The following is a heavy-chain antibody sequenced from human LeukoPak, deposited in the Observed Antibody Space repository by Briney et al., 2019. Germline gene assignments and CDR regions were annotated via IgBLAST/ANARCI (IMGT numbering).Heavy chain of an antibody. V-gene: IGHV3-23*01. CDR1: GFTFSSYA. CDR2: IRDSGSST. D-gene: IGHD1-26*01. J-gene: IGHJ4*02. CDR3: AKYGPQDSGSSHFDY. Sequence: GGALRLSCAASGFTFSSYAMSWVRQAPGKGLEWVSAIRDSGSSTHCADSVKGRFTTSRDNSKNTLFLQMNSLRAEDTAIYYCAKYGPQDSGSSHFDYWGQGALVTVSS.